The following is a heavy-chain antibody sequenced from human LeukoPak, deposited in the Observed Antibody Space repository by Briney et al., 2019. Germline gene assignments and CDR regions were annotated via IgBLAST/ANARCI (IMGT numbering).Heavy chain of an antibody. D-gene: IGHD5-18*01. Sequence: SVKVSCKASGYTFTSYDINWVRQAPGQGLEWMGRIIPILGIANYAQKFQGRVTITADKSTSTAYMELSSLRSEDTAVYYCARVNSYGSWDYWGQGTLVTVSS. CDR1: GYTFTSYD. J-gene: IGHJ4*02. V-gene: IGHV1-69*04. CDR2: IIPILGIA. CDR3: ARVNSYGSWDY.